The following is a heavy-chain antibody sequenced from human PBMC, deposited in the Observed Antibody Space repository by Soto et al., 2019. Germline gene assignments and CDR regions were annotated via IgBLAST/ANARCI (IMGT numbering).Heavy chain of an antibody. D-gene: IGHD2-2*01. CDR2: IDPSDSYI. V-gene: IGHV5-10-1*01. J-gene: IGHJ6*04. Sequence: GESLKISCKGSGYNLTSYWIYWVRQMPGKGLEWMGRIDPSDSYINYSPSFQGHVTISADKAINTAYLQWSSLKASDTAMYYCARRKYCSNSSRYADYYYGMDVSGKGTMVTVSS. CDR3: ARRKYCSNSSRYADYYYGMDV. CDR1: GYNLTSYW.